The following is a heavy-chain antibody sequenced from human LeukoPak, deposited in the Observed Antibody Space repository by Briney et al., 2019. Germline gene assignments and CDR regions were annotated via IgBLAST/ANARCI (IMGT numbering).Heavy chain of an antibody. V-gene: IGHV3-21*01. CDR3: ARDPYSSRWYLSAEYFQH. Sequence: KPGGSLRLSCAASGFTFSSYSMNWVRQAPGKGLEWVSSISSSSSYIYYADSVKGRFTISRDNAKNSLYLQMNSLRAEDTAVYYCARDPYSSRWYLSAEYFQHWGQGTLATVSS. CDR1: GFTFSSYS. CDR2: ISSSSSYI. D-gene: IGHD6-13*01. J-gene: IGHJ1*01.